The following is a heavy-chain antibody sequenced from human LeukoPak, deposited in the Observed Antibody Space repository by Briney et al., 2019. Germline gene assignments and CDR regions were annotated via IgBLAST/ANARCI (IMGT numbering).Heavy chain of an antibody. CDR1: GYTFTGYY. Sequence: ASVTVSCKASGYTFTGYYMHWVRQAPGQGLEWMGWINPNSGGTNYAQKFQGRVTMTRDTSISTAYMELSRLRSDDTAVYYCAKDRGYGDYGVNVDYWGQGTLVTVSS. J-gene: IGHJ4*02. V-gene: IGHV1-2*02. D-gene: IGHD4-17*01. CDR3: AKDRGYGDYGVNVDY. CDR2: INPNSGGT.